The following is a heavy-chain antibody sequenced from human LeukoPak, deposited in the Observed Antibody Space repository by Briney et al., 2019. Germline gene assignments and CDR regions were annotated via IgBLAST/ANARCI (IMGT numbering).Heavy chain of an antibody. CDR3: ARESYYYDSSGRRHYYFDY. D-gene: IGHD3-22*01. V-gene: IGHV4-39*06. Sequence: SETLSLTCTVSGGSISGTDYYWGWIRQPPGKGLEWIGNIYYSGSTYYNPSLKSRVYISVDTSNNQFPLRLTSVTAADTAVYYCARESYYYDSSGRRHYYFDYWGQGTLVTVSS. CDR2: IYYSGST. CDR1: GGSISGTDYY. J-gene: IGHJ4*02.